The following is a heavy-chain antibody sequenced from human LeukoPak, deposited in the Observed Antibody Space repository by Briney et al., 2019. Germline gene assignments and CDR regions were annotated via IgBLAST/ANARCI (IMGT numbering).Heavy chain of an antibody. J-gene: IGHJ4*02. CDR1: GFTVSSSY. Sequence: GGSLRLSCAASGFTVSSSYMSWVRQAPGKGLEWVSVIYSGGSTYYADSVMGRFTISRDNSKNTVSLQMNSLRAEDTAVYYCAKSDCGSDGCKLLNYWGQGTLVTASS. D-gene: IGHD2-21*01. V-gene: IGHV3-53*01. CDR3: AKSDCGSDGCKLLNY. CDR2: IYSGGST.